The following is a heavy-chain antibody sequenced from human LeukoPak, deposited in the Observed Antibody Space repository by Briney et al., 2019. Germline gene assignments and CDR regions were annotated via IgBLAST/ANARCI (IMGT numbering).Heavy chain of an antibody. CDR1: GFTVSDYY. CDR2: ISTTSRTI. Sequence: GASLTLSCAASGFTVSDYYMTWISQAPGKGLEWISYISTTSRTIYYAESVKGRFTIPRDNAKMSVDLQMNSLSGEDTATYYCARGALLTRDSGYPVFAYWGQGTQVTVSS. D-gene: IGHD5-12*01. CDR3: ARGALLTRDSGYPVFAY. J-gene: IGHJ4*02. V-gene: IGHV3-11*01.